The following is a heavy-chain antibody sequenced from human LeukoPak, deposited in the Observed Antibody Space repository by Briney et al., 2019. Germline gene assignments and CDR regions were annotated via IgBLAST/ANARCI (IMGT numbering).Heavy chain of an antibody. CDR3: ATDYYGSGSYYECFDI. D-gene: IGHD3-10*01. CDR1: GGTFSTYA. CDR2: IIPIFGTP. V-gene: IGHV1-69*13. J-gene: IGHJ3*02. Sequence: SVKVSCKASGGTFSTYAFSWVRQAPGQGPEWMGGIIPIFGTPRYAEKFQGRVTLSADSSTTTVYMEVNSLRSDDTSVYYCATDYYGSGSYYECFDIWGQGTMVTVSS.